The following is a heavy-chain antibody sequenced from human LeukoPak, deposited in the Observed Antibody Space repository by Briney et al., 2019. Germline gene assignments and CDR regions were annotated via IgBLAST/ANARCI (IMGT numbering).Heavy chain of an antibody. CDR3: ARDAYYDSSGYYFSGVSFDY. CDR2: INPNSGGT. V-gene: IGHV1-18*01. CDR1: GFTFSNYA. J-gene: IGHJ4*02. D-gene: IGHD3-22*01. Sequence: GGSLRLSCAASGFTFSNYAMHWVRQAPGKGLEWMGWINPNSGGTNYAQKLQGRVTMTTDTSTSTAYMELRSLRSDDTAVYYCARDAYYDSSGYYFSGVSFDYWGQGTLVTVSS.